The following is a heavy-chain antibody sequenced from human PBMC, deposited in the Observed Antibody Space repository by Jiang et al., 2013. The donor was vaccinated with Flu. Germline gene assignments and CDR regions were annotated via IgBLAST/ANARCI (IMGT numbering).Heavy chain of an antibody. CDR1: GYTFTSYA. Sequence: SGAEVKKPGASVKVSCKASGYTFTSYAMHWVRQAPGQRLEWVGWINAGNGNTKYSQKFQGRVTITRDTSASTAYMELSSLRSEDTAVYYCARKGIAAAFNGMDVWGQGTTVTVSS. J-gene: IGHJ6*02. CDR3: ARKGIAAAFNGMDV. V-gene: IGHV1-3*01. D-gene: IGHD6-13*01. CDR2: INAGNGNT.